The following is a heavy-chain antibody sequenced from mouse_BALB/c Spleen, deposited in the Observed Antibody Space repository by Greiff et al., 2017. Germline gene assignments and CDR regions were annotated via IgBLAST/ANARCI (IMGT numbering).Heavy chain of an antibody. CDR3: ARDILYAMDY. V-gene: IGHV5-9-4*01. CDR1: GFTFSSYA. CDR2: ISSGGSYT. J-gene: IGHJ4*01. Sequence: EVKLMESGGGLVKPGGSLKLSCAASGFTFSSYAMSWVRQSPEKRLEWVAEISSGGSYTYYPDTVTGRFTISRDNAKNTLYLEMSSLRSEDTAMYYCARDILYAMDYWGQGTSVTVSS.